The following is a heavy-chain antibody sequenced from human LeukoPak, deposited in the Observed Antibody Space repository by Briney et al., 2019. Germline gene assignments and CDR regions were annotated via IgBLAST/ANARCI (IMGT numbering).Heavy chain of an antibody. CDR2: ISYDGSNK. CDR1: GFTFSSYW. V-gene: IGHV3-30-3*01. Sequence: PGGSLRLSCAASGFTFSSYWMSWVRQAPGKGLEWVAVISYDGSNKYYADSVKGRFTISRDNSKNTLYLQMNSLRAEDTAVYYCARDVPDSSGYYPPLDYWGQGTLVTVSS. J-gene: IGHJ4*02. CDR3: ARDVPDSSGYYPPLDY. D-gene: IGHD3-22*01.